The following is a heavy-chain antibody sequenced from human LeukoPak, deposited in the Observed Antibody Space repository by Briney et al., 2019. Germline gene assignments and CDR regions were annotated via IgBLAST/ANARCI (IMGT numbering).Heavy chain of an antibody. J-gene: IGHJ4*02. CDR2: IYYTRST. Sequence: SETLSLTCTVSGGSISSSSYYWGWIRQPPGKGLEFIGHIYYTRSTNYNPSLKSRVTMSVDTSKNQFSLRLTSVTAADTAVYYCARGQRSYFRAVDDWGQGPLVTVSS. V-gene: IGHV4-61*05. CDR3: ARGQRSYFRAVDD. D-gene: IGHD1-26*01. CDR1: GGSISSSSYY.